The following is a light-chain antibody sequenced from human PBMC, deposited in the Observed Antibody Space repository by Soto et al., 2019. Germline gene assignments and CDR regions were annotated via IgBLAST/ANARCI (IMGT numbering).Light chain of an antibody. Sequence: EIVLTQSPATLSLCPGETATRWGRASQSISGNYLAWYQQKPGQAPRLLIYGASNRATGIPERFSGSGSGTDFTLTISRLEPQDSAMYYCQQYVISVTFGQGTRLEIK. V-gene: IGKV3-20*01. CDR3: QQYVISVT. CDR2: GAS. CDR1: QSISGNY. J-gene: IGKJ5*01.